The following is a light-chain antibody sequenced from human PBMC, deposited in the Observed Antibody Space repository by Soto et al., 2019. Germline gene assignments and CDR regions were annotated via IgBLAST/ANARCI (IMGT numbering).Light chain of an antibody. CDR2: SAS. CDR3: QQYGFSTFT. V-gene: IGKV3-20*01. CDR1: QSVSKS. Sequence: VLTQSPGTRSLSPGERATLSWGASQSVSKSLAWYQQKPGQAPRLIIHSASGRAGGIPDRFAGSMSGTDGTISISRLEQEDAAVYDCQQYGFSTFTFGQGTKVDIK. J-gene: IGKJ2*01.